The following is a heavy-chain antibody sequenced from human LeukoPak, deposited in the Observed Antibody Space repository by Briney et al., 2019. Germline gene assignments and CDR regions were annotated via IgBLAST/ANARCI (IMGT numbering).Heavy chain of an antibody. J-gene: IGHJ4*02. CDR1: GYTFTGYY. CDR3: ARGGADHDYSNYDFDY. V-gene: IGHV1-3*03. CDR2: INAGNGNT. Sequence: GASVKVSCKASGYTFTGYYMHWVRQAPGQRLEWMGWINAGNGNTKYSQEFQGRVTITRDTSASTAYMELSSLRSEDMAVYYCARGGADHDYSNYDFDYWGQGTLVTVSS. D-gene: IGHD4-11*01.